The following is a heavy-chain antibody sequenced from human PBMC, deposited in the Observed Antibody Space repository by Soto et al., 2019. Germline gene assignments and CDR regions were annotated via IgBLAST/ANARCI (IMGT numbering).Heavy chain of an antibody. J-gene: IGHJ4*02. V-gene: IGHV3-73*01. Sequence: PGGSLRLACAASGFTFSGSAMHWVRQASGKGLEWVGRIRSKANSYATAYAASVKGRFTISRDDSKNTAYLQMNSLKTEDTAVYYCTRLRNQLLWLDDYWGQGTLVTVSS. CDR1: GFTFSGSA. D-gene: IGHD2-2*01. CDR2: IRSKANSYAT. CDR3: TRLRNQLLWLDDY.